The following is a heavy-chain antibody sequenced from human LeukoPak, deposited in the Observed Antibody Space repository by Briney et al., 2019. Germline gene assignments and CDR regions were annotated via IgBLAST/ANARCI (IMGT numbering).Heavy chain of an antibody. CDR3: ARDRYSSGWYGDFDC. D-gene: IGHD6-19*01. J-gene: IGHJ4*02. CDR1: GFTFNSHA. Sequence: GGSLRLSCAASGFTFNSHAMHWVRQAPGKGLEWVAVISSDGSNKYYADSVKGRFTISRDNSKNTLYLQMSSLRAEDTAVYYCARDRYSSGWYGDFDCWGQGTLVTVSS. CDR2: ISSDGSNK. V-gene: IGHV3-30-3*01.